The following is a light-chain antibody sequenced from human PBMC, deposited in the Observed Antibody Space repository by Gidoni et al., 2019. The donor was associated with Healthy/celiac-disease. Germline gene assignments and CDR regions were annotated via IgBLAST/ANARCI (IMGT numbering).Light chain of an antibody. V-gene: IGKV3-20*01. CDR3: QQYGSSPGT. CDR2: GAS. Sequence: IVLTQSPGTLSLSPGERATLSCRASQSVRSSYLAWYQQKPGQAPRLLIYGASSRATGIPDRFSGSGSGTDFTLTISRLEPEDLAVYYCQQYGSSPGTFGQXTKVEIK. CDR1: QSVRSSY. J-gene: IGKJ1*01.